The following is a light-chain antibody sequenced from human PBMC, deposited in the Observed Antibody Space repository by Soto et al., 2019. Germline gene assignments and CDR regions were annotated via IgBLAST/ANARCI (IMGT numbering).Light chain of an antibody. V-gene: IGLV4-69*01. CDR3: QTWGTDIVV. CDR2: LNSDGSH. J-gene: IGLJ2*01. CDR1: SGHSTYA. Sequence: QPVLTQSPSASASLGASVRLTCILSSGHSTYAIAWHQQQPEKGPRYLMKLNSDGSHYKGDGIPDRFSVSSSGAERYLTISSLQSEDEADYYCQTWGTDIVVFGGGTKLTVL.